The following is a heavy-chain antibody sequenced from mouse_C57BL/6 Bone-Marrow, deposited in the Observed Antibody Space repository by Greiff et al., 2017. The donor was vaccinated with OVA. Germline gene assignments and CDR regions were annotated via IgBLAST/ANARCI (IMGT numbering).Heavy chain of an antibody. Sequence: VQLQQSGPELVKPGASVKISCKASGYSFTGYYMNWVKQSPEKSLEWIGEINPSTGGTTYNQTFKAKATLTVDKPSSTAYMQLKSLTSEDSAVYYCARGNGYPAWFAYWGQGTLVTVSA. D-gene: IGHD2-2*01. V-gene: IGHV1-42*01. J-gene: IGHJ3*01. CDR2: INPSTGGT. CDR1: GYSFTGYY. CDR3: ARGNGYPAWFAY.